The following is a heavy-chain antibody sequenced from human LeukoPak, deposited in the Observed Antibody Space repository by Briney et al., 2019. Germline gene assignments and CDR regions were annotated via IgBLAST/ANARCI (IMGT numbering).Heavy chain of an antibody. Sequence: ASVKVSCKVSGYTFTDYYMHWVRQAPGQGLECMGWINPNGGGTNYAQQFQGRVTMTRDTSFNTGYMEVSSLRSDDTAVYYCARQYHYDTSAYYYGFNHWGQGTLVTVSS. CDR1: GYTFTDYY. J-gene: IGHJ4*02. CDR2: INPNGGGT. V-gene: IGHV1-2*02. CDR3: ARQYHYDTSAYYYGFNH. D-gene: IGHD3-22*01.